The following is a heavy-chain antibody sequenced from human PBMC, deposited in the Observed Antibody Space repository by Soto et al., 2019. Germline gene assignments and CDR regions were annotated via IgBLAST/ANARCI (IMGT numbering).Heavy chain of an antibody. CDR3: ARAGAATLSDY. D-gene: IGHD2-15*01. V-gene: IGHV4-59*01. Sequence: PSETLSLTCTVSGGSISSYYWSWIRQPPGKGLEWIGYIYYSGSTNYNPSLKSRVTISVDTSKNQFSLKLSSVTAADTAVYYCARAGAATLSDYWGPGTLVTVSS. CDR2: IYYSGST. J-gene: IGHJ4*02. CDR1: GGSISSYY.